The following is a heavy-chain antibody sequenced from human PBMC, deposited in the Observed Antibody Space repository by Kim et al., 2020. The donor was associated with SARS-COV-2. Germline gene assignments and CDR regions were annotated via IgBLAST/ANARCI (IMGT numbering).Heavy chain of an antibody. Sequence: ASVKVSCKASGYTFTSYGISWVRQAPGQGLEWMGWISAYNGNTNYAQKLQGRVTMTTDTSTSTAYMELRSLRSDDTAVYYCARVRYCSSTSCYWKLDAFDIWGQGTMVTVSS. J-gene: IGHJ3*02. D-gene: IGHD2-2*01. V-gene: IGHV1-18*01. CDR3: ARVRYCSSTSCYWKLDAFDI. CDR2: ISAYNGNT. CDR1: GYTFTSYG.